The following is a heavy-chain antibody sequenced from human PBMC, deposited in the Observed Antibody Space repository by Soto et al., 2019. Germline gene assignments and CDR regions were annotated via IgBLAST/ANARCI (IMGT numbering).Heavy chain of an antibody. V-gene: IGHV1-3*01. D-gene: IGHD6-13*01. CDR3: ARGPYSSSWFDY. Sequence: PSVKVSCKASGYTFTSYAMHWVRQAPGQRLEWMGWINAGNGNTKYSQKFQGRVTITRDTSASTAYMELSSLRSEDTAVYYCARGPYSSSWFDYWGQGTLVTVSS. CDR1: GYTFTSYA. J-gene: IGHJ4*02. CDR2: INAGNGNT.